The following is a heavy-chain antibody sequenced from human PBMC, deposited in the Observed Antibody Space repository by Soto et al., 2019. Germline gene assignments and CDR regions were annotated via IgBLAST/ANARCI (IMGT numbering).Heavy chain of an antibody. Sequence: QVQRVQSGAEVKKPGASVKVSCKASGYTFTSYAISWVRQAPGQGLEWMGWISSYNGNTNYAQKLQGRVTMTTDTHTSSADLEQWRLRSDHPALYYCARDLPHPDYGSKGTLVT. V-gene: IGHV1-18*01. J-gene: IGHJ4*02. CDR3: ARDLPHPDY. CDR1: GYTFTSYA. CDR2: ISSYNGNT.